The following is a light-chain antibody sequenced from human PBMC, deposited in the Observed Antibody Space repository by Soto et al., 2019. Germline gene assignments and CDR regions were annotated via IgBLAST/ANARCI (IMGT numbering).Light chain of an antibody. V-gene: IGKV3-11*01. CDR2: EAS. CDR3: QQRDTWPPFT. CDR1: QNVRSH. Sequence: EIVLTQSPATLSLSPGERATLSCRASQNVRSHLTWYQQQSGQAPRLLIYEASNRATGVPARFSGSGSGTDYTLTISSLEPEDFAVYYCQQRDTWPPFTFGPGTKVDIK. J-gene: IGKJ3*01.